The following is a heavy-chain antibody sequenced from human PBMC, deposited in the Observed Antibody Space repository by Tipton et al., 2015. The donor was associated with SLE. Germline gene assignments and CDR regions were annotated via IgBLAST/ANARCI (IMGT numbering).Heavy chain of an antibody. CDR3: ARDSTRWSF. Sequence: TLSLTCTVSGGSITNHYWNWIRQPAGKGLEWIGHIYTSGSTNYNPSLKSRVTISVDTSKNQFSLQLTSVTAADTAVYYCARDSTRWSFWGQGTLVTVSS. CDR2: IYTSGST. V-gene: IGHV4-4*07. CDR1: GGSITNHY. D-gene: IGHD2/OR15-2a*01. J-gene: IGHJ4*02.